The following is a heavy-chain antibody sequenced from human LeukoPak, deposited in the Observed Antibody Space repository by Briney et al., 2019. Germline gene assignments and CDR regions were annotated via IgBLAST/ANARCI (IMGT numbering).Heavy chain of an antibody. J-gene: IGHJ4*02. CDR2: ISSSGSV. Sequence: SETLSLTCTVSRGAISGSIRSYYWSWLRQPQGKGLEWIGYISSSGSVNDNPSLRSRVTISVDTSKNQFFLNLSSVSAADTAVYCCARIPLGYSGAYYFDYWGQGTLVTVSP. V-gene: IGHV4-4*09. D-gene: IGHD5-12*01. CDR1: RGAISGSIRSYY. CDR3: ARIPLGYSGAYYFDY.